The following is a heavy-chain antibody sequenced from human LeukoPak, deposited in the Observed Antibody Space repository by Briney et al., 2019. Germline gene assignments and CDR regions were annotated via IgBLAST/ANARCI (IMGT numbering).Heavy chain of an antibody. Sequence: GESLKISCAASGFTFSSYGMHWVRQAPGKGLEWVSAISGSGGSTYYADSVKGRFTISRDNSKNTLYLQMNSLRADDTAVYYCARDGDYYDSSGYLRAFDIWGQGTMVTVSS. CDR2: ISGSGGST. CDR3: ARDGDYYDSSGYLRAFDI. CDR1: GFTFSSYG. D-gene: IGHD3-22*01. J-gene: IGHJ3*02. V-gene: IGHV3-23*01.